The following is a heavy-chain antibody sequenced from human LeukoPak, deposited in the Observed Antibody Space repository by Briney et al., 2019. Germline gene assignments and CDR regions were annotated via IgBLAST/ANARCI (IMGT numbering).Heavy chain of an antibody. Sequence: PGRSLRLSCAASGFTFSSYATSWVRQAPGKGLEWVSGISGSGDSTYYGDSVKGRFAISRDHSKNTLYLQMNSLRAEDTAVYYCAKVRASSGWYGGFDHWGQGTLVTVSS. CDR2: ISGSGDST. CDR1: GFTFSSYA. CDR3: AKVRASSGWYGGFDH. D-gene: IGHD6-19*01. J-gene: IGHJ4*02. V-gene: IGHV3-23*01.